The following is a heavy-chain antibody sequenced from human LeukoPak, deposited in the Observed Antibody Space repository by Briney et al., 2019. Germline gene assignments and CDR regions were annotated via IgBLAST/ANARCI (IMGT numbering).Heavy chain of an antibody. CDR1: GGSISSYY. CDR2: IFTNGNT. D-gene: IGHD3-22*01. V-gene: IGHV4-4*07. Sequence: SETLSLTCTVSGGSISSYYWGWIRQPAGKELEWIGRIFTNGNTNYNPSLKSRVTMSVDTSKNQFSLKLSSVTAADTAVYYCAKSNGYGLIDIWGQGTMVTVSS. CDR3: AKSNGYGLIDI. J-gene: IGHJ3*02.